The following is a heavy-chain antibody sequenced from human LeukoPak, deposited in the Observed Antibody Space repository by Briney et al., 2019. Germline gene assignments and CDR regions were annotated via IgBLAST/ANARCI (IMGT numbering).Heavy chain of an antibody. J-gene: IGHJ4*02. CDR3: ARDPVSATARHFDY. CDR2: TSSDGNIK. CDR1: GITFSSYA. D-gene: IGHD1-1*01. Sequence: GGSLRLSCAASGITFSSYAMHWVRQAPGKGLEWVAVTSSDGNIKYYADSVKGRFTISRDNSKNTLYLQMNSLRGEDTGVYYCARDPVSATARHFDYWGQGTLVTVSS. V-gene: IGHV3-30-3*01.